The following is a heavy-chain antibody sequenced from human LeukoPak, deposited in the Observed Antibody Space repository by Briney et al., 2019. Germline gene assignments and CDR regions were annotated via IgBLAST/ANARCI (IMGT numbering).Heavy chain of an antibody. J-gene: IGHJ6*02. V-gene: IGHV4-31*03. CDR1: GGSISSGGYY. CDR2: IYYSGST. D-gene: IGHD1-20*01. Sequence: SGTLSLTCTVSGGSISSGGYYWSWIRQHPGKGLEWIGYIYYSGSTYYNPSLKSRVTISVDTSKNQFSLKLSSVTAADTAVYYCAREGRDNWNDFYYGMDVWGQGTTVTVSS. CDR3: AREGRDNWNDFYYGMDV.